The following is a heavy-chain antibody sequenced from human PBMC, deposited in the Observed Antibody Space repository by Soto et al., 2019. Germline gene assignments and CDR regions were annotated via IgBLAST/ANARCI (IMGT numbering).Heavy chain of an antibody. CDR3: VSDRGYGHASVPYS. D-gene: IGHD5-18*01. V-gene: IGHV3-30*03. CDR2: ISYDGGLQ. Sequence: QAHLVESGGGVVQPGRSLRLSCAASGFTFTSYGMHWVRQAPGTRLEWVAVISYDGGLQHYADSVKGRFTISRDNSKNVVLLQMNSLRAEDTGVYYCVSDRGYGHASVPYSWGQGTLVSVSS. CDR1: GFTFTSYG. J-gene: IGHJ4*02.